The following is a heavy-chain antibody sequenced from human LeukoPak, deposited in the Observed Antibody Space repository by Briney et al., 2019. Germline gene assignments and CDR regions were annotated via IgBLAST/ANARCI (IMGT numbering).Heavy chain of an antibody. CDR3: ARGVTDFWSGYYYY. V-gene: IGHV4-61*01. CDR2: IYYRGST. J-gene: IGHJ4*02. CDR1: GASVSSGSYY. D-gene: IGHD3-3*01. Sequence: PSETLSLTCTVSGASVSSGSYYWSWIRQPPGKGLEWIGYIYYRGSTNYNPSLKSRVTISVDTSKNQFSLKLSSVTAADTAVYYCARGVTDFWSGYYYYWGQGTLVTVSS.